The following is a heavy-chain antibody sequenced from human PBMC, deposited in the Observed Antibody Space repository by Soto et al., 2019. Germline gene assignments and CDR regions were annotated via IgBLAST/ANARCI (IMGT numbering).Heavy chain of an antibody. D-gene: IGHD4-17*01. CDR1: GFTFSSYA. Sequence: EVQLLESGGGLVQPGGSLRLSCAASGFTFSSYAMSWVRQAPGKGLEWVSAISGSGGSTYYVDSVKGRFTISRDNSKNTLYLQMNSLRAENTAVYYCETLGGDPRSYYFDYWGQGTLVTVSS. V-gene: IGHV3-23*01. CDR2: ISGSGGST. CDR3: ETLGGDPRSYYFDY. J-gene: IGHJ4*02.